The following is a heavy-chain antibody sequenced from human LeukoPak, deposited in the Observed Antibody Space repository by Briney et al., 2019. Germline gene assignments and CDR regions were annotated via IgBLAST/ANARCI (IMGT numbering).Heavy chain of an antibody. CDR1: GDSITSSSYY. Sequence: SETLSLTCTVSGDSITSSSYYWGWIRQPPGKGLEWIGSFYYSGNTYYNPSLKSRVTISVDTSKNQFSLNVSSVTAANTAVYYCARGVANPDHFDYWGQGTLVTVSS. J-gene: IGHJ4*02. D-gene: IGHD1-14*01. V-gene: IGHV4-39*07. CDR2: FYYSGNT. CDR3: ARGVANPDHFDY.